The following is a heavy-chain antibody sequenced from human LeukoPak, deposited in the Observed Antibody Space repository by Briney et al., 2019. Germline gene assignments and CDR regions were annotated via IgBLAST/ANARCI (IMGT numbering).Heavy chain of an antibody. V-gene: IGHV4-61*02. Sequence: PSETLSLTCTVSDDSISSGHYYWNWVRQPAGKGLEWIGRISSSGSTTYSPSLKSRVTMSLDTSKDQFSLKLTSVTAADTAVYYCTIFIVADPDAFEIWGQGTMVTVSS. CDR3: TIFIVADPDAFEI. CDR2: ISSSGST. J-gene: IGHJ3*02. CDR1: DDSISSGHYY. D-gene: IGHD5-12*01.